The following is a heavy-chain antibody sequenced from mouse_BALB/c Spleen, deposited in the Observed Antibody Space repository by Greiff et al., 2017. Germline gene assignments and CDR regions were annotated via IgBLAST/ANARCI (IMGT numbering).Heavy chain of an antibody. CDR1: GFTFSSYT. V-gene: IGHV5-12-2*01. J-gene: IGHJ3*01. Sequence: EVKLVESRGGLVQPGGSLKLSCAASGFTFSSYTMSWVRQTPEKRLEWVAYISNGGGSTYYPDTVKGRFTISRDNAKNTLYLQMSSLKSEDTAMYYCARRAFTTVVEGAWFAYWGQGTLVTVSA. CDR3: ARRAFTTVVEGAWFAY. CDR2: ISNGGGST. D-gene: IGHD1-1*01.